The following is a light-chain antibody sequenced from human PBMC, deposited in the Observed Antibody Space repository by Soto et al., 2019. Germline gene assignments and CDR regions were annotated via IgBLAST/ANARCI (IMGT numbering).Light chain of an antibody. CDR2: DAS. CDR3: QQRSNWPIT. V-gene: IGKV3-11*01. CDR1: QSVSSY. Sequence: EIVLTQSPATLSLSPGGRATLSCRASQSVSSYLAWYQQKPGQPPRLLIYDASNRATGIPARFSGSGSGTDFTLTISSLEPEDFAVYYCQQRSNWPITFGQGTRLEIK. J-gene: IGKJ5*01.